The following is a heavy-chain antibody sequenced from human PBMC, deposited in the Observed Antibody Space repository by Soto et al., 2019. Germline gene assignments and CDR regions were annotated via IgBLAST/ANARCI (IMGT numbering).Heavy chain of an antibody. Sequence: SETLSLPCTVSGGSISSYYWSWVRQPPGKGLEWIGYIYYSGSTNYNPSLKSRVTISVDTSKNQFSLKLSSVTAADTAVYYCARYMAARLPDFFDYWGQGTLVTVSS. D-gene: IGHD6-6*01. V-gene: IGHV4-59*01. CDR2: IYYSGST. CDR1: GGSISSYY. J-gene: IGHJ4*02. CDR3: ARYMAARLPDFFDY.